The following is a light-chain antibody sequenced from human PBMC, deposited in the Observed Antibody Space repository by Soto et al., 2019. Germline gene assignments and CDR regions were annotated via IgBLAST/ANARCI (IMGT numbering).Light chain of an antibody. V-gene: IGKV1-39*01. Sequence: DIQMTQSPSSLSVSIGDRVTITCRASQSISTYLNWYEQKPGKAPNLLIYGASTLQSGVPSRFSGGGSETNFTLTISGLQPEDFGSYYCQQSYPSPGTFGGGTQVEIK. CDR3: QQSYPSPGT. CDR2: GAS. J-gene: IGKJ4*01. CDR1: QSISTY.